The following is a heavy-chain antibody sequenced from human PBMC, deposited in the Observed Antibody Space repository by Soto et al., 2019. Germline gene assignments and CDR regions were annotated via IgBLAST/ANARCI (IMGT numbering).Heavy chain of an antibody. D-gene: IGHD4-17*01. CDR2: IYYSGST. CDR1: GGSISSYY. V-gene: IGHV4-59*01. Sequence: PSETLSLTCTVSGGSISSYYWSWIRQPPGKGLEWIGYIYYSGSTNYNPSLKSRVTISVDTSKNQFSLKLSSVTAADTAVYYGARGDYGDLFDDWGEGTLVTVSS. J-gene: IGHJ4*02. CDR3: ARGDYGDLFDD.